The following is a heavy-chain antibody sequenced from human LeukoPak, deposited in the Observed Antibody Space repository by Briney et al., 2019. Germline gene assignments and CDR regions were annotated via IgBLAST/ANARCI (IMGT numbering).Heavy chain of an antibody. J-gene: IGHJ4*02. CDR1: GGSISSGGYY. CDR3: ARVRYYYGSGSYSPSIGSYYFDY. D-gene: IGHD3-10*01. CDR2: IYYSGST. V-gene: IGHV4-31*03. Sequence: SETLSLTCTVSGGSISSGGYYWSWIRQHPGKGLEWIGYIYYSGSTYYNPSLKSRVTISVDTSKNQFSLKLSSVTAADTAVYYCARVRYYYGSGSYSPSIGSYYFDYWGQGTLVTVSS.